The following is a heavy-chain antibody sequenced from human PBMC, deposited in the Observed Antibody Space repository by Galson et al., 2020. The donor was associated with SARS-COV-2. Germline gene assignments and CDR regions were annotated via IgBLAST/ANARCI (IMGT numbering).Heavy chain of an antibody. CDR1: GFTFSSYA. J-gene: IGHJ6*03. D-gene: IGHD2-15*01. CDR3: ARDGGGYMDV. CDR2: ISGSGGST. V-gene: IGHV3-23*01. Sequence: ESLKISCASPGFTFSSYAISLVRPAPGEGPELVSAISGSGGSTYYADPVKGRFTISRDNSKNTLYLQMNSLRVEDTAVYYCARDGGGYMDVWGKGTTVTVSS.